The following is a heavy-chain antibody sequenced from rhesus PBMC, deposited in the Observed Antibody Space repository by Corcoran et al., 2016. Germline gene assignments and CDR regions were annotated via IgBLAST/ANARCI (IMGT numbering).Heavy chain of an antibody. D-gene: IGHD5-42*01. CDR2: ISSASSYI. CDR3: TRARGIN. V-gene: IGHV3-183*01. Sequence: EVQLVESGGGLVQPGGSLRLSCAASGFTFGDSGLHWVRQAPGKGRWWVSSISSASSYIYYADSVKGRFTISRDNAKNSLSLQMSSLRAEDTAVYYCTRARGINWGQGVLVTVSS. CDR1: GFTFGDSG. J-gene: IGHJ4*01.